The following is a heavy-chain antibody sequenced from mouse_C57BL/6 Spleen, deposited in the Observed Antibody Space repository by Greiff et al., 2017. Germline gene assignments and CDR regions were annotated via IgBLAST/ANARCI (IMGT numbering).Heavy chain of an antibody. D-gene: IGHD2-1*01. Sequence: VQLQQPGAELVMPGASVKLSCKASGYTFTSYWMHWVKQRPGHGLEWIGEIDPSDSYTNYNQKFKGKSTLTVDKSSSTAYMQLSSLTSEDSAVDYCARRGGNSNWYFDVWGTGTTVTVSS. CDR2: IDPSDSYT. CDR3: ARRGGNSNWYFDV. CDR1: GYTFTSYW. V-gene: IGHV1-69*01. J-gene: IGHJ1*03.